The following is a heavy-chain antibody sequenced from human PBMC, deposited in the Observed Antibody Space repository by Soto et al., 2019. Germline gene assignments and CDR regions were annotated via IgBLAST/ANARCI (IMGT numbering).Heavy chain of an antibody. Sequence: PSETLSLTCTVSGGSISSSSYYWGWIRQPPGKGLEWIGSIYYSGSTYYNPSLKSRVTISVDTSKNQFSLKLSSVTAADTAVYYCARLREQLVYYWFDPWGQGTLVTVSS. J-gene: IGHJ5*02. D-gene: IGHD6-13*01. CDR2: IYYSGST. V-gene: IGHV4-39*01. CDR3: ARLREQLVYYWFDP. CDR1: GGSISSSSYY.